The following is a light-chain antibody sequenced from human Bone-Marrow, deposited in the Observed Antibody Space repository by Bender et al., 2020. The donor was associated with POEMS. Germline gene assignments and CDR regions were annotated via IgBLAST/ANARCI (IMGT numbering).Light chain of an antibody. CDR3: AAWEDSLNGWV. CDR2: EGS. CDR1: SSDVGSYKY. V-gene: IGLV2-23*01. J-gene: IGLJ3*02. Sequence: QSALTQPASVSGSPGQAITISCTGTSSDVGSYKYVSWYQHHPGKVPKVVVYEGSRRPSGVSGRFSGSNSGDTASLTISGLQSEDEADYYCAAWEDSLNGWVFGGGTKLTVL.